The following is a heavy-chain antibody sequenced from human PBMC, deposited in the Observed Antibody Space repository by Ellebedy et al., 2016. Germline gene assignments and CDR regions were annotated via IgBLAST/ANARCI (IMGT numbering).Heavy chain of an antibody. CDR1: GVSVRSTTYS. CDR2: TDHGGRT. CDR3: ARGSTVNFCTSSRCRLNWFDP. J-gene: IGHJ5*02. V-gene: IGHV4-39*07. Sequence: SETLSLTCTVSGVSVRSTTYSWGWIRQSPGKGLEWIGETDHGGRTRYNPSLQSRVTISVDTSTNQISLKLISVTAADTAVYYCARGSTVNFCTSSRCRLNWFDPWGQGTLVTVSS. D-gene: IGHD2-2*01.